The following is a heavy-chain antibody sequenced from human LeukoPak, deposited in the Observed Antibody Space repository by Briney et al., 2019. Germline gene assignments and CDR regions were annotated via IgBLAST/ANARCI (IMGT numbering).Heavy chain of an antibody. CDR1: GVSVNNDNW. CDR2: IYHSGST. V-gene: IGHV4-4*02. J-gene: IGHJ5*02. CDR3: AREDDSGDITNDWFDL. D-gene: IGHD1-26*01. Sequence: PSETLSLTCAVSGVSVNNDNWWSWVRQPPGKGLEWIGEIYHSGSTTYNPSLKSRVTISVDKSKNQFSLKLSSVTAADTAVYYCAREDDSGDITNDWFDLWGQGTLVTVSS.